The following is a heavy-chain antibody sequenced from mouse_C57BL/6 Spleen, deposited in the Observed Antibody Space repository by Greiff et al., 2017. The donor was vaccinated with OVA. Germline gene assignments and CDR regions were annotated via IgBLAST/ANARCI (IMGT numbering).Heavy chain of an antibody. Sequence: EVNLVESGGGLVQPGGSLSLSCAASGFTFTDYYMSWVRQPPGKALEWLGFIRNKANGYTTEYSASVKGRFTISRDNSQSILYLQMNALRAEDSATYYCARYPRWLLVFDYWGQGTTLTVSS. V-gene: IGHV7-3*01. J-gene: IGHJ2*01. CDR3: ARYPRWLLVFDY. CDR1: GFTFTDYY. CDR2: IRNKANGYTT. D-gene: IGHD2-3*01.